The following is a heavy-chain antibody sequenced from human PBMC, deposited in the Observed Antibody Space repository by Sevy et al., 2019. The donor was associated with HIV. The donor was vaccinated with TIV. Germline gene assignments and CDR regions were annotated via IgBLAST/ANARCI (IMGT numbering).Heavy chain of an antibody. Sequence: GGSLRLSCAASGFTFSNAWMSWVRQAPGKGLEWVGRIKSKTDGGTTDYAAPVKGRFTISRDDSKNTLYLQMNSLKTEVTAVYYCTTDPTAMFHGDAWGQGTLVTVSS. J-gene: IGHJ5*02. CDR3: TTDPTAMFHGDA. CDR1: GFTFSNAW. CDR2: IKSKTDGGTT. V-gene: IGHV3-15*01. D-gene: IGHD5-18*01.